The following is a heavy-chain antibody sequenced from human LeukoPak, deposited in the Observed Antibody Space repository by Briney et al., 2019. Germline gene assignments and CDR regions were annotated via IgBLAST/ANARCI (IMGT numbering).Heavy chain of an antibody. D-gene: IGHD5-18*01. V-gene: IGHV4-31*03. CDR3: ARGTTDGYSYGRFDY. CDR1: GGSISSGGFY. J-gene: IGHJ4*02. CDR2: IYYSGTT. Sequence: SETLSLTCTVSGGSISSGGFYWSWIRQHPGKGLEWLGYIYYSGTTYYNPSLKSRVTFSVDTSKNQFSLKLNPVTAADTALYYCARGTTDGYSYGRFDYWGQGTLVTVSA.